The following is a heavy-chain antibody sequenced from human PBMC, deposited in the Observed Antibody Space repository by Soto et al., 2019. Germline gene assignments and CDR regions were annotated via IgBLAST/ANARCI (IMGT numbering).Heavy chain of an antibody. V-gene: IGHV1-18*01. J-gene: IGHJ6*02. CDR1: GYTFTSYG. Sequence: GAAVKVSCKASGYTFTSYGISWVRQAPGKGLEWMGWISAYNGNTNYAQKLQGRVTMTTDTSTSTAYMELRSLRSDDTAVYYCARQGRDGYNWSDFYYYYGMDVWGQGTTVTVSS. CDR3: ARQGRDGYNWSDFYYYYGMDV. CDR2: ISAYNGNT. D-gene: IGHD5-12*01.